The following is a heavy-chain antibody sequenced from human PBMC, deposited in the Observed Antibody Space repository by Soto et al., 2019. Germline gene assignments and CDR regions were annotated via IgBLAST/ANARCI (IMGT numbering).Heavy chain of an antibody. Sequence: SETLSLTCTVSGGSISSSSYYWGWIRQPPGKGLEGIGSIYYSGSTYYNPSLKSSVTISVDTSKNQFSLKLSSVPAADTAVYYCAGYPLPRIAAAWQRYFDYWGQGTLVTVSS. CDR3: AGYPLPRIAAAWQRYFDY. J-gene: IGHJ4*02. CDR2: IYYSGST. D-gene: IGHD6-13*01. V-gene: IGHV4-39*01. CDR1: GGSISSSSYY.